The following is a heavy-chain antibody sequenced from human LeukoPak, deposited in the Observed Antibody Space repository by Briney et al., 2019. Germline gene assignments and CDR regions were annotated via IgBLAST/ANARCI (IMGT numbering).Heavy chain of an antibody. D-gene: IGHD1-26*01. CDR1: GFTFSTYW. CDR3: AREVLGPRGGFDP. V-gene: IGHV3-7*01. Sequence: GGSLRLSCAASGFTFSTYWMSWVRQAPGKGLEWVANIKQDGSEKVYVDSVKGRFTISRDNAKNSLYLQMNSLRAEDTAVYYCAREVLGPRGGFDPWGQGTLVTVSS. J-gene: IGHJ5*02. CDR2: IKQDGSEK.